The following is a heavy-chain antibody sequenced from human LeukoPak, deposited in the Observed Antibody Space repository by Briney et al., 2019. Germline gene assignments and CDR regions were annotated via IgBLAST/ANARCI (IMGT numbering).Heavy chain of an antibody. CDR1: GFTFSTYA. J-gene: IGHJ4*02. Sequence: GGSLRLSCAASGFTFSTYAMSWVRQAPGKGLGWVSAISGSDSNTYYAASVKGRFTISRDNSKSTLFLQMNSLRADDTAVYYCAKELYNYASSSFDYWGQGTLDTVSS. CDR3: AKELYNYASSSFDY. V-gene: IGHV3-23*01. CDR2: ISGSDSNT. D-gene: IGHD5-18*01.